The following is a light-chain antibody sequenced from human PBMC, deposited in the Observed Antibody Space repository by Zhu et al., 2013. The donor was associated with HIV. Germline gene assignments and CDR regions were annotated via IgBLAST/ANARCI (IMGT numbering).Light chain of an antibody. J-gene: IGKJ2*01. CDR1: QTISSY. V-gene: IGKV1-33*01. Sequence: DIQMTQSPSSLSASIGDRVTITCRASQTISSYLNWYQHKPGEAPKLLIYDASNLETGVPSRFSGSGSGTDFTFTISSLQPEDIATYYCQQYNSYSPDTFGQGTKLEIK. CDR3: QQYNSYSPDT. CDR2: DAS.